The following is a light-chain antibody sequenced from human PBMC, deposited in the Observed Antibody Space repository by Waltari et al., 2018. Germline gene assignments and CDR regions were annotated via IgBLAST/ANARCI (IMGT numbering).Light chain of an antibody. J-gene: IGKJ2*01. V-gene: IGKV1-8*01. CDR1: QGVSSS. CDR2: ATS. CDR3: QQYYSYPYT. Sequence: AIRMTQSPSSFPASIGDRVTITCRARQGVSSSLAWYQQKPGKAPKLLIFATSTLQSGVPSRFSGSGSGTEFTLTVSCLQSEDFATYYCQQYYSYPYTFGQGTKLEIK.